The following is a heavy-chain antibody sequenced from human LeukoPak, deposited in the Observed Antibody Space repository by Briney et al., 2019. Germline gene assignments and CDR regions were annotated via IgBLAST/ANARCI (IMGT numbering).Heavy chain of an antibody. J-gene: IGHJ3*01. CDR1: GFTFSRYS. Sequence: GGSLRLSCAASGFTFSRYSMNWVRQAPGKGLEWVSSITDRSGYIFYANSVKGRFTVSRDDAKNSVYLQMNSLRVEDTAVYCCARDLRDWGQGTVVTVSS. CDR2: ITDRSGYI. CDR3: ARDLRD. V-gene: IGHV3-21*01.